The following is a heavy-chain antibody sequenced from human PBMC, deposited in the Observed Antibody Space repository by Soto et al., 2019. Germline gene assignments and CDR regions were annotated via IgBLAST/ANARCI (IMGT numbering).Heavy chain of an antibody. CDR1: GFTFSSYG. V-gene: IGHV3-33*01. J-gene: IGHJ4*02. D-gene: IGHD5-18*01. CDR3: ARDGYNYVAAYYFDY. Sequence: SLRLSCAASGFTFSSYGMHWVRQAPGKGLEWVAVIWYDGSNKYYADSVKGRFTISRDNSKNTLYLQMNSLRAEDTAVYYCARDGYNYVAAYYFDYWGQGTLVTVSS. CDR2: IWYDGSNK.